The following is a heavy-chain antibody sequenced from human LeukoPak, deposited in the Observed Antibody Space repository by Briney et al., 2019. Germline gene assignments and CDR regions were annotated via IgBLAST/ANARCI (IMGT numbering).Heavy chain of an antibody. CDR3: ARGYNGWLVAFVDY. CDR2: IKQDGSEK. Sequence: GGPLRLSCAAPGFTFSSYWMSWVRQAPGKGLEWVANIKQDGSEKYYVGSVKGRFTISRDNAKNSLYLQMNSLRAEDTAVYYCARGYNGWLVAFVDYWGQGTLVTVSS. V-gene: IGHV3-7*01. J-gene: IGHJ4*02. D-gene: IGHD6-19*01. CDR1: GFTFSSYW.